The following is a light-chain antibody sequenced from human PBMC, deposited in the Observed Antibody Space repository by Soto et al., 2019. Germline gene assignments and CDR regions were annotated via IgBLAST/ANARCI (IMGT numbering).Light chain of an antibody. CDR3: QQSYSSVLT. J-gene: IGKJ4*01. CDR2: AAS. Sequence: DIQMTQSPSSLSAAVGDRVTITCRAGQGIWCYLNWYQQKPGKAPKLLISAASTLQSGVPSRFTGSGSGTHFTLTISGLQPDDFATYYCQQSYSSVLTFGGGTKVEI. V-gene: IGKV1-39*01. CDR1: QGIWCY.